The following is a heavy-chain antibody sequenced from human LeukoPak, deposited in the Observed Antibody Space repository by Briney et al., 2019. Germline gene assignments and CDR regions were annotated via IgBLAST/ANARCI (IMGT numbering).Heavy chain of an antibody. V-gene: IGHV3-30*02. Sequence: GGSLRLSCAASGFTFSSYAMSWVRQAPGKGLEWVSFIRYDGSNKYYADSVKGRFTISRDNSKNTLYLQMNSLRAEDTAVYYCAKHRVPAATFDYWGQGTLVTVSS. CDR1: GFTFSSYA. CDR3: AKHRVPAATFDY. CDR2: IRYDGSNK. D-gene: IGHD2-2*01. J-gene: IGHJ4*02.